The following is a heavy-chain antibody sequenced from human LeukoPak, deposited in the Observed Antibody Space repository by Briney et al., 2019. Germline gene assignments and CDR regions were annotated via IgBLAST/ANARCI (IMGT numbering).Heavy chain of an antibody. V-gene: IGHV3-23*01. Sequence: GGSLRLSCAASGFTFSSYAMSWVRQAPGKGLKWVSTINDNGAGTYYADSVKGRFTISRDNSKNTLYLQMNSLRVEDTAVYYCARAAIPLYCSSTSCYDSWLDPWGQGTLVTVSS. J-gene: IGHJ5*02. CDR3: ARAAIPLYCSSTSCYDSWLDP. D-gene: IGHD2-2*01. CDR2: INDNGAGT. CDR1: GFTFSSYA.